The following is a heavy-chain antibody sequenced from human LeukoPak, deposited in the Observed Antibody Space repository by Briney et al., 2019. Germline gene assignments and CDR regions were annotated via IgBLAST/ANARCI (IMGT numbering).Heavy chain of an antibody. D-gene: IGHD6-6*01. CDR3: AVGYSSSSNYYYYYMDV. J-gene: IGHJ6*03. CDR2: IIPIFGTA. Sequence: RASVTVSCKASGGTFSSYAISWVRQAPGQGLEWMGGIIPIFGTANYAQKFQGRVTITTDESTSTAYMELSSLRSEDTAVYYCAVGYSSSSNYYYYYMDVWGKGTTVTVSS. V-gene: IGHV1-69*05. CDR1: GGTFSSYA.